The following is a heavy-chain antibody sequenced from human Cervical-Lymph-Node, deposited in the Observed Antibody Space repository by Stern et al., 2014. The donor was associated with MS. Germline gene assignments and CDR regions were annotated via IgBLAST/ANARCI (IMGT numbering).Heavy chain of an antibody. CDR1: GFTFDDYA. V-gene: IGHV3-9*01. CDR2: ISWNSGSI. Sequence: EVQLEESGGGLVQPGRSLRLSCAASGFTFDDYAMHWVRQAPGKGLEWVSGISWNSGSIGYADSVKGRFTISRDNAKNSLYLQMNSLRAEDTALYYCAKDTYYYGSGSETAIDYWGQGTLVTVSS. D-gene: IGHD3-10*01. CDR3: AKDTYYYGSGSETAIDY. J-gene: IGHJ4*02.